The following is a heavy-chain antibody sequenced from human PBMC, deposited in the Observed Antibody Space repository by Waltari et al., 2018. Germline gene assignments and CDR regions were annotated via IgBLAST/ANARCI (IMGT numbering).Heavy chain of an antibody. CDR2: IWYDGSNK. J-gene: IGHJ4*02. D-gene: IGHD6-19*01. Sequence: QVQLVESGGGVVQPGRSLRLSCAAPGFTFSSSGMHWVRQAPGKGLEWVAVIWYDGSNKYYADSVKGRFTISRDNSKNTLYLQMNSLRAEDTAVYYCARRAVAGYFDYWGQGTLVTVSS. CDR3: ARRAVAGYFDY. V-gene: IGHV3-33*01. CDR1: GFTFSSSG.